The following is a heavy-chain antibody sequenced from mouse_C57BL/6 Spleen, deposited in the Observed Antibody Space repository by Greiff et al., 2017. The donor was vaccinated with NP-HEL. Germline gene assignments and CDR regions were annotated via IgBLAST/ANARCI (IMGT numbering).Heavy chain of an antibody. CDR3: ARHYGSPLYAMDY. V-gene: IGHV2-6-1*01. CDR1: GFSLTSYG. Sequence: VQGVESGPGLVAPSQSLSITCTVSGFSLTSYGVHWVRQPPGKGLEWLVVIWSDGSTTYNSALKSRLSISKDNSKSQVFLKMNSLQTDDTAMYYCARHYGSPLYAMDYWGQGTSVTVSS. CDR2: IWSDGST. D-gene: IGHD1-1*01. J-gene: IGHJ4*01.